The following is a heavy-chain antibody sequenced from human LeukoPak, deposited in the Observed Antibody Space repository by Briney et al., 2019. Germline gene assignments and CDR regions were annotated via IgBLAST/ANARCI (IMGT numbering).Heavy chain of an antibody. V-gene: IGHV4-59*01. CDR2: IYYSGST. CDR1: GGSLSSYY. D-gene: IGHD2-21*02. J-gene: IGHJ4*02. Sequence: PSETLSLTCTVSGGSLSSYYWSWIRQPPGKGLEWMGYIYYSGSTNYNPSLKNRVTISVDTSKNQFSLKLSSVTAADTAVYYCARGRWRLDYWGQGTLVTVSS. CDR3: ARGRWRLDY.